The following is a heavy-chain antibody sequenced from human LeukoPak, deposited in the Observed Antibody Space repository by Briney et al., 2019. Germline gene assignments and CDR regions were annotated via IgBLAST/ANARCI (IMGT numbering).Heavy chain of an antibody. CDR2: FDPEDGET. CDR3: ATSSGYGFLFEY. D-gene: IGHD3-22*01. CDR1: GYTLTDLS. Sequence: ASVKVSCKVSGYTLTDLSMHWVRQAPGKGPEWMGGFDPEDGETIYAQNFQGRVTMTEDTSTDTAYMEVRSLRSEDTAVYYCATSSGYGFLFEYWGQGTLVTVSS. V-gene: IGHV1-24*01. J-gene: IGHJ4*02.